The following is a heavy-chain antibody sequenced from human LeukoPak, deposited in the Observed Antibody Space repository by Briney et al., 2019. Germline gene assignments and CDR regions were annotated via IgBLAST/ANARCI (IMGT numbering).Heavy chain of an antibody. CDR1: GYTFAGYY. Sequence: GASVKVSCKASGYTFAGYYMHWVRQAPGQGLEWMGWINPNSGGTNYAQKFQGWVTMTRDTSISTAYMELSRLRSDDTAVYYCASSRGIVPAAFDIWGQGTMVTVSS. CDR3: ASSRGIVPAAFDI. D-gene: IGHD2-2*01. J-gene: IGHJ3*02. CDR2: INPNSGGT. V-gene: IGHV1-2*04.